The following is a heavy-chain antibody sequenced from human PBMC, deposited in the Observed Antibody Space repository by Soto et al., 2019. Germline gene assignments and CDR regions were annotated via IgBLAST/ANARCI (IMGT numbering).Heavy chain of an antibody. CDR3: ARGLYTDTYYFGY. CDR1: GYTFISYY. Sequence: ASVKVSCKASGYTFISYYMHWVRQAPAPGLEWMGIINPSGGSTSYAQRFQGRVTITRDTSTSTVYMELSSLTSEDTAVYFCARGLYTDTYYFGYWGQGALVAVSS. CDR2: INPSGGST. V-gene: IGHV1-46*01. J-gene: IGHJ4*02. D-gene: IGHD2-2*02.